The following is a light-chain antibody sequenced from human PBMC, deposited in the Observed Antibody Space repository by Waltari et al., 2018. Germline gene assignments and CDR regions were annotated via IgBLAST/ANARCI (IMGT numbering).Light chain of an antibody. J-gene: IGLJ3*02. Sequence: QSALTQPASLSGSPGQSITISCTGTSSDVGAFNYVSWYQQHPGKAPNVIISEVRNRPSGVSPRFSGSKSGNTASLTISGIQAVDEADYYCNSYTTTSARVFGGGTRLTVL. CDR2: EVR. CDR3: NSYTTTSARV. CDR1: SSDVGAFNY. V-gene: IGLV2-14*01.